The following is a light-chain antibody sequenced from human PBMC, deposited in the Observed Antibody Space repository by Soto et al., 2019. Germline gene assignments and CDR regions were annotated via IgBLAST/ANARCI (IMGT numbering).Light chain of an antibody. Sequence: QSALTQPPSASGSPGQSVTFSCTGTSSDVGTYIYVSWYQQHPGKAPKLMIYEVSKRPSGVPDRFSGSKSGNTASLTVSGLQADDEADYYCSSYAGSNNYVLFGGGTKLTVL. CDR2: EVS. J-gene: IGLJ2*01. V-gene: IGLV2-8*01. CDR3: SSYAGSNNYVL. CDR1: SSDVGTYIY.